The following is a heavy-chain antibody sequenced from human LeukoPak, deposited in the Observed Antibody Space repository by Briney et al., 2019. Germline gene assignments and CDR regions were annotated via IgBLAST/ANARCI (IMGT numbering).Heavy chain of an antibody. Sequence: PGGSLRLSCAASGFTFSNAWMNWVRQAPGKGLEWVGRIKSKTDGGTTDYAAPVKGRFTISRDDSKNTLYLQMNSLKTEGTAVYYCTTDLGYSSSDFDYWGQGTLVTVSS. CDR3: TTDLGYSSSDFDY. CDR1: GFTFSNAW. J-gene: IGHJ4*02. CDR2: IKSKTDGGTT. D-gene: IGHD6-13*01. V-gene: IGHV3-15*07.